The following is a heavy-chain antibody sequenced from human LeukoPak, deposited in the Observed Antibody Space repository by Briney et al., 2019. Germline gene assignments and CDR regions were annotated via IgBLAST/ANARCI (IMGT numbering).Heavy chain of an antibody. CDR3: ATQGTLTPHNAFDV. CDR2: IYPGDSDT. V-gene: IGHV5-51*01. CDR1: GYDFANFW. Sequence: GESLKISCQASGYDFANFWIGWVRQMPGKGLDWMGIIYPGDSDTRYSPSFQGQVTISADKSISTAYLQWTILKASDTAMYYCATQGTLTPHNAFDVWGQGTMVTASS. J-gene: IGHJ3*01. D-gene: IGHD2-15*01.